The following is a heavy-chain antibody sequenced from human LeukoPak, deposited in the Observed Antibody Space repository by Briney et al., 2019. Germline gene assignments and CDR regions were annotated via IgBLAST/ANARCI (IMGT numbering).Heavy chain of an antibody. D-gene: IGHD2-2*01. Sequence: GGSLRLSCAASGFTFSSYGMHWVRQAPGKGLEWVAVISYDGSNKYYADSVKGRFTISRDNSKNTLYLQMNSLRAEDTAVYYCARRLDAPPYYYGMDVWGQGTTVTVSS. CDR2: ISYDGSNK. CDR3: ARRLDAPPYYYGMDV. J-gene: IGHJ6*02. V-gene: IGHV3-30*03. CDR1: GFTFSSYG.